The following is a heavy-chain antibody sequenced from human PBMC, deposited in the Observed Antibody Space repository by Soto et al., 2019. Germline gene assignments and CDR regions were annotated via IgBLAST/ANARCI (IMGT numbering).Heavy chain of an antibody. CDR3: ARAGTRGTSSYYYYMDV. CDR1: GFTFDDYA. V-gene: IGHV3-9*01. J-gene: IGHJ6*03. CDR2: ISWNSGSI. Sequence: GGSLRLSCAASGFTFDDYAMHWVRQAPGKGLEWVSGISWNSGSIGYADSVKGRFTISRDNAKNSLYLQMNSLRAEDTALYYCARAGTRGTSSYYYYMDVWGKGTTVTVSS. D-gene: IGHD2-15*01.